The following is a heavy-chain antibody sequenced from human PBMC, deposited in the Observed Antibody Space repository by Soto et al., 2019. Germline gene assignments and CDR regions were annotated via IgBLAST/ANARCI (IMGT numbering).Heavy chain of an antibody. Sequence: QVRLQESGPGLVKPSETLSLTCTVSGASISNYYWSWIRQPAGKGLECLGRIYASGTTTYKPSLRSRVTMSVDTSKNQFSLTLNSVTAADAAVYYCARESRSELGTVEYWGQGTLVTVSS. D-gene: IGHD1-1*01. CDR2: IYASGTT. CDR3: ARESRSELGTVEY. V-gene: IGHV4-4*07. CDR1: GASISNYY. J-gene: IGHJ4*02.